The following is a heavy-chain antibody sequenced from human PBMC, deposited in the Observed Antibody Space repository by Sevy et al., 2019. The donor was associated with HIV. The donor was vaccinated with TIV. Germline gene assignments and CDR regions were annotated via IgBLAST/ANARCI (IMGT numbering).Heavy chain of an antibody. CDR3: ARAKATMWFGELLYRDVDY. V-gene: IGHV5-51*01. CDR2: IYPGDSDT. J-gene: IGHJ4*02. D-gene: IGHD3-10*01. CDR1: GYSFTSYW. Sequence: GESLKISCKGSGYSFTSYWIGWVRQMPGKGLEWMGIIYPGDSDTRYSPSFQGQVTISADKSISTAYLQWSSLKVSDTAMYYCARAKATMWFGELLYRDVDYWGQGTLVTVSS.